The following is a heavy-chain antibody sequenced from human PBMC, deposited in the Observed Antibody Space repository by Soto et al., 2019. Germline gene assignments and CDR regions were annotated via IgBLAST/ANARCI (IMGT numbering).Heavy chain of an antibody. Sequence: GGSLRLSCAASGFTFSSYAMSWVRQAPGKGLEWVSAISGSGGSKYYADSVKGRFTISRDNSRNTLYLQMNSLRAEDTAVYYCAYWACGGGDCYSYFDYWGQGTLVTVSS. CDR2: ISGSGGSK. CDR3: AYWACGGGDCYSYFDY. J-gene: IGHJ4*02. CDR1: GFTFSSYA. D-gene: IGHD2-21*02. V-gene: IGHV3-23*01.